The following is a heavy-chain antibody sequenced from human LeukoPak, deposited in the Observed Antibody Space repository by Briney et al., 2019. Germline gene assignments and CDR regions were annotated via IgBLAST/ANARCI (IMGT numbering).Heavy chain of an antibody. Sequence: SGGSLRLSCAASGFTFSSYGMHWVRQAPGKGLEWVAVIWYDGSNKYYADSVKGRFTISRDNSKNTLYLQMNSLRAEDTAVYYCARDLGYCSSTSCPFDYWGQGTLVTVSS. CDR3: ARDLGYCSSTSCPFDY. CDR2: IWYDGSNK. J-gene: IGHJ4*02. D-gene: IGHD2-2*01. CDR1: GFTFSSYG. V-gene: IGHV3-33*01.